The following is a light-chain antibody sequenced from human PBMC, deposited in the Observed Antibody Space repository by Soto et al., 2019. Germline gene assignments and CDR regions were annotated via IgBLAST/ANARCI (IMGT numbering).Light chain of an antibody. J-gene: IGKJ2*01. CDR3: QQYGSSPPR. CDR1: QSVSSSY. Sequence: EIVLTQSPGTLSLSPGERATLSCRASQSVSSSYLAWYQQKPGQAPRLLIYGASSRATGIPDRFSGSGSGTDVTLTISRLEPEDFAVYYCQQYGSSPPRFGQGTKLDIK. CDR2: GAS. V-gene: IGKV3-20*01.